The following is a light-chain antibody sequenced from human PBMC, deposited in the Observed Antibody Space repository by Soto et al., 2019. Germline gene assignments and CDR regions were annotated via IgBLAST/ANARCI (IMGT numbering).Light chain of an antibody. CDR1: QSVSSSY. CDR2: GAS. J-gene: IGKJ2*01. Sequence: EIVLTQSPGTLSLSPGEGATLSCRASQSVSSSYLAWYQQKPGQAPRLLIYGASSRATGIPDRFSGSGSGTDFTLTISRLEPEDFAVYFCQQRSNWPPGVYTLGQGTKVDLK. CDR3: QQRSNWPPGVYT. V-gene: IGKV3D-20*02.